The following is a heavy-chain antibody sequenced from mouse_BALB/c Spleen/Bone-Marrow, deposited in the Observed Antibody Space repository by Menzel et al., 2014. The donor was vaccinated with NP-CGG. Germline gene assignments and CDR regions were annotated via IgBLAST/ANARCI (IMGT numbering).Heavy chain of an antibody. Sequence: VQLQQSGPELEKPGASVKISCKASGYSFTGYNMNWVKQYNGQSLEWIGNVDPYYGATTYNQKFKGKATLTVDKSSSTAYMQLERLTSEGSAVYYCARSYNSFDFWGQGTTLTVSS. J-gene: IGHJ2*01. V-gene: IGHV1-39*01. CDR3: ARSYNSFDF. CDR1: GYSFTGYN. CDR2: VDPYYGAT.